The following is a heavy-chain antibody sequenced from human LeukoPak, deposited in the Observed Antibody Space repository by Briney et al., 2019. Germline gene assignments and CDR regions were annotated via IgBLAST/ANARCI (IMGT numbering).Heavy chain of an antibody. Sequence: PGGSLRLSCAASGFTFSSYAMHWVRQAPGKGLEWVAVISYDGSNKYYAGSVKGRFTISRDNSKNTLYLQMNSLRAEDTAVYYCARPYYDFWSGTSGTDYWGQGTLVTVSS. V-gene: IGHV3-30-3*01. CDR2: ISYDGSNK. CDR1: GFTFSSYA. D-gene: IGHD3-3*01. CDR3: ARPYYDFWSGTSGTDY. J-gene: IGHJ4*02.